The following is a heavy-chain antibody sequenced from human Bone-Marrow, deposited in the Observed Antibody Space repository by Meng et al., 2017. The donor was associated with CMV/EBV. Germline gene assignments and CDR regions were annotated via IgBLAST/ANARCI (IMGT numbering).Heavy chain of an antibody. CDR3: ARDRCGDGSGSRPLYYIDV. J-gene: IGHJ4*02. D-gene: IGHD3-10*01. Sequence: VSEKVSCKASGYTFTGYYMHWVRQAPGQGLEWMGIINPSGGSTSNAQQFQGRVTMTRDTSTSTVYRGLSSTRSEDTAVYYGARDRCGDGSGSRPLYYIDVWGQGTMVTVSS. V-gene: IGHV1-46*01. CDR2: INPSGGST. CDR1: GYTFTGYY.